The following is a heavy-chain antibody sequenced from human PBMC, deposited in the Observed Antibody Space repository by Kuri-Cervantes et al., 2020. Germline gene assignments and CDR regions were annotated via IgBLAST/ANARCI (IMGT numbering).Heavy chain of an antibody. CDR1: GYSISSGYY. CDR3: ARVGSSSHRDLNWSDP. V-gene: IGHV4-38-2*01. CDR2: IYHSGST. D-gene: IGHD6-13*01. Sequence: ESLKISCAVSGYSISSGYYWGWIRQPPGKGLEWIGSIYHSGSTYYNPSLKSRVTISVDTSKNQFSLKLSSVTAADTAVYYCARVGSSSHRDLNWSDPWGQGTLVTVSS. J-gene: IGHJ5*02.